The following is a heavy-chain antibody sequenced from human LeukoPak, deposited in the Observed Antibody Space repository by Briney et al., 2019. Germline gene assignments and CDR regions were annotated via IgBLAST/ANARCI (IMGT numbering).Heavy chain of an antibody. V-gene: IGHV4-59*01. D-gene: IGHD3-16*02. Sequence: PSETLSLTCTVSGGFISSYYWSWIRQPPGKGLEWIGYVSDSGITNYNPSLKSRVTISVDTSKNQFSLKLSSVTAADTAVYFCSRDYQTWYFDLWGRGTLVTVSS. CDR3: SRDYQTWYFDL. J-gene: IGHJ2*01. CDR2: VSDSGIT. CDR1: GGFISSYY.